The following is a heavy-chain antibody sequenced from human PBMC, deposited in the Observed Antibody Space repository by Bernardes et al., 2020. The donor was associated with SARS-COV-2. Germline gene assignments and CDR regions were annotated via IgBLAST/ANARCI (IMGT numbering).Heavy chain of an antibody. D-gene: IGHD6-19*01. CDR2: INHSGST. CDR3: ARALAVYYYYYYGMDV. V-gene: IGHV4-34*01. J-gene: IGHJ6*02. CDR1: GGSFSGYY. Sequence: SETLSLTRAVYGGSFSGYYWSWIRQPPGKGLEWIGEINHSGSTNYNPSLKSRVTISVDTSKNQFSLKLSSVTAADTAVYYCARALAVYYYYYYGMDVWGQGTTVTVSS.